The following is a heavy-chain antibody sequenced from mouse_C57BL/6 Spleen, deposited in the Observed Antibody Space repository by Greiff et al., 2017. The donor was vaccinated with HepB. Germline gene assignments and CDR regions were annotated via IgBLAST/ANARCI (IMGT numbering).Heavy chain of an antibody. D-gene: IGHD2-1*01. CDR3: ARKEVLGNYDWFAY. CDR1: GYSFTGYF. V-gene: IGHV1-20*01. J-gene: IGHJ3*01. CDR2: INPYNGDT. Sequence: VQLKESGPELVKPGDSVKISCKASGYSFTGYFMNWVMQSHGKSLEWIGRINPYNGDTFYNQKFKGKATLTVDKSSSTAHTELRSLTSEDSAVYYCARKEVLGNYDWFAYWGQGTLVTVSA.